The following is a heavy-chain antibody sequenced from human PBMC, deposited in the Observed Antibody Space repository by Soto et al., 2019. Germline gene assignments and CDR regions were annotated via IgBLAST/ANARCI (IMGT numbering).Heavy chain of an antibody. CDR1: GGTFSSYA. CDR2: IIPIFGTA. V-gene: IGHV1-69*01. J-gene: IGHJ5*02. CDR3: ARDYYDSSGYYYVGWFDP. Sequence: QVQLVQSGAEVKKPGSSVKVSCKASGGTFSSYAISWVRQAPGQGLEWMGGIIPIFGTANYAQKFQGRVTITADESTSTAYMELSSLRSEDTAVYYCARDYYDSSGYYYVGWFDPWGQGTLVTVSS. D-gene: IGHD3-22*01.